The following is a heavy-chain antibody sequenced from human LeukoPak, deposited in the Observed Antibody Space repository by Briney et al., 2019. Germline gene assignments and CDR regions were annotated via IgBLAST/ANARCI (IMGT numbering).Heavy chain of an antibody. D-gene: IGHD5-18*01. J-gene: IGHJ5*02. CDR2: INHSGST. V-gene: IGHV4-34*01. CDR1: GESFSGYY. Sequence: SETLSLTCAVYGESFSGYYWTWIRQPPGKGLEWIGEINHSGSTNHNPSLKSRVTISLDTSKNQFSLKLSSVTAADTAVYYCARAQSGYTCGYNHWGQGTLVTVSS. CDR3: ARAQSGYTCGYNH.